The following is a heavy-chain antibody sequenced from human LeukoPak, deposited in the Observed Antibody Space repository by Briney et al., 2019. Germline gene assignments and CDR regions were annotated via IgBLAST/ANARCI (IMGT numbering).Heavy chain of an antibody. CDR2: IYPTDSDT. D-gene: IGHD3-10*01. J-gene: IGHJ4*02. CDR3: ARQSRDGSKTRGYYFDF. CDR1: GYIFTHYW. Sequence: GESLKISCQVSGYIFTHYWIGWVRQMPGNGLESMGIIYPTDSDTTYSPSFQGQLTISADKSINTVYLQWSSLKASDTAMYYCARQSRDGSKTRGYYFDFWGQGTLVTVSS. V-gene: IGHV5-51*01.